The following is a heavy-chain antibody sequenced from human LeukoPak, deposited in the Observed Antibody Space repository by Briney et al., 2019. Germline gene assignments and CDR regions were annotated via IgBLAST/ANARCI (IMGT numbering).Heavy chain of an antibody. CDR2: ISSSSSYI. CDR3: ATSPAGYESGSYNDY. Sequence: GGSLRLSCAASGFTFSSYTMNWVRQAPGKGLEWVSSISSSSSYIYYADSVKGRFTISRDNAKNSLYLQMNSLRAEDTAVYYCATSPAGYESGSYNDYWGQGTLVTVSS. CDR1: GFTFSSYT. J-gene: IGHJ4*02. D-gene: IGHD1-26*01. V-gene: IGHV3-21*04.